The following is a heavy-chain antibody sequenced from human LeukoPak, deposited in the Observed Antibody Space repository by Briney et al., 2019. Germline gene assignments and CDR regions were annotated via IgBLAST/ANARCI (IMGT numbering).Heavy chain of an antibody. V-gene: IGHV3-30*19. J-gene: IGHJ2*01. CDR2: ISYDGSNK. Sequence: PGRSLRLSCAASGVTFSNYGMHWVRHAPGTGLEWVAVISYDGSNKHYADSVKGRFTISRDNSKNTLYLQMNSLRAEDTAVYYCARDSITIFGVVTPGYFDLWGRGTLVTVSS. D-gene: IGHD3-3*01. CDR1: GVTFSNYG. CDR3: ARDSITIFGVVTPGYFDL.